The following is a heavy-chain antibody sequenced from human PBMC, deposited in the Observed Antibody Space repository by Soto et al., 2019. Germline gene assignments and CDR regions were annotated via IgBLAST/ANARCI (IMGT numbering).Heavy chain of an antibody. Sequence: EVQLLESGGGLVQPGGSLRLSCAASGFTFSSYAMSWVRQAPGKGLEWVSAISGSGGSTYYADSVKGRFTISRDNSKNTLYLQMNSLRAEDTAVYDCAKDLVYGDYGSVDYWGQGTLVTVSS. J-gene: IGHJ4*02. CDR2: ISGSGGST. V-gene: IGHV3-23*01. D-gene: IGHD4-17*01. CDR1: GFTFSSYA. CDR3: AKDLVYGDYGSVDY.